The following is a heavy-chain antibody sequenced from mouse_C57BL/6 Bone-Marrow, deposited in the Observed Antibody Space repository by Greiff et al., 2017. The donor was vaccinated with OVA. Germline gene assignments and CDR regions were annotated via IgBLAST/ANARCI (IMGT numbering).Heavy chain of an antibody. CDR3: AREDYYYGSSPYYYAMDY. J-gene: IGHJ4*01. V-gene: IGHV1-82*01. Sequence: QVHVKQSGPELVKPGASVKISCKASGYAFSSSWMNWVKQRPGKGLEWIGRIYPGDGDTNYNGKFKGKATLTADKSSSTAYMQLSSLTSEDSAVYFCAREDYYYGSSPYYYAMDYWGQGTSVTVSS. D-gene: IGHD1-1*01. CDR1: GYAFSSSW. CDR2: IYPGDGDT.